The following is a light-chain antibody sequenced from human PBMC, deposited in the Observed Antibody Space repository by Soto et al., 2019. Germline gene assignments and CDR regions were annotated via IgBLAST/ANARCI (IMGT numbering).Light chain of an antibody. CDR2: DVT. CDR1: ISDVAGYNY. CDR3: SSYAGNNNLV. Sequence: QSALTQPRSVSGSPGQSVSISCTGTISDVAGYNYVSWYQHHPGKAPKLPISDVTKRPSWVPDRFSGSKSGNTASLTISELQAEDEADYYCSSYAGNNNLVFGGGTKLTVL. V-gene: IGLV2-11*01. J-gene: IGLJ2*01.